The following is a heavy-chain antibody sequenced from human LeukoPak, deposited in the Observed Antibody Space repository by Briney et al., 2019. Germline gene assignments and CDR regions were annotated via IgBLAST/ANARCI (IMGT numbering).Heavy chain of an antibody. CDR2: IYYSGST. D-gene: IGHD2-2*01. J-gene: IGHJ5*02. CDR1: GGSISSGGYY. Sequence: SQTLSLTCTVSGGSISSGGYYWSWIRQHPGEGLEWIGYIYYSGSTYYNPSLKSRLTISVDTSKNYFSLKLSSVTAADTAVYYCARVLGYCSSSSCYGWFDPWGQGTLVTVSS. CDR3: ARVLGYCSSSSCYGWFDP. V-gene: IGHV4-31*03.